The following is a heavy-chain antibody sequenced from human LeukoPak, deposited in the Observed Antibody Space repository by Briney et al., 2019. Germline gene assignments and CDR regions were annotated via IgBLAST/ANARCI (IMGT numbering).Heavy chain of an antibody. CDR3: ARVWSYDSFDY. CDR2: IYSGGST. CDR1: GFTVSSNY. V-gene: IGHV3-66*01. D-gene: IGHD3-10*01. Sequence: GGSLRLSCAASGFTVSSNYMSWVRQAPGKGLEWVSVIYSGGSTYYADSVKGRFTISRDNSKNTLYLQMNSLRAEDTAVYYCARVWSYDSFDYWGQGTLVTVSS. J-gene: IGHJ4*02.